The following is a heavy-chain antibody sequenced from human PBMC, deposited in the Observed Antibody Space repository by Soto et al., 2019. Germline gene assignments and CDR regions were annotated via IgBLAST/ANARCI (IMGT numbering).Heavy chain of an antibody. CDR2: ISAYNGNT. Sequence: QVKLVQSGAEVKKPGASVKVSCKASGYTFTSYGISWVRQAPGQGLEWMGWISAYNGNTNYAQKLQGRVTMTTDTSTSTADMELRSLRSDDTAVYYCARGYGYYYDSSGFSGHFDYWGQGTLVTVSS. J-gene: IGHJ4*02. CDR1: GYTFTSYG. D-gene: IGHD3-22*01. CDR3: ARGYGYYYDSSGFSGHFDY. V-gene: IGHV1-18*01.